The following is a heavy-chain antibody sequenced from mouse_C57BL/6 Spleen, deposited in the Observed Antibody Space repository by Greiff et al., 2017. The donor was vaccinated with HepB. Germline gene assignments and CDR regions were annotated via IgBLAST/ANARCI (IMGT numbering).Heavy chain of an antibody. CDR2: INPYNGGT. CDR3: ARLVRRTVPDY. CDR1: GYTFTDYY. D-gene: IGHD1-1*01. V-gene: IGHV1-19*01. Sequence: EVQLQQSGPVLVKPGASVKMSCKASGYTFTDYYMNWVKQSHGKSLEWIGVINPYNGGTSYNQKFKGKATLTVDKSSSTAYMELNSLTSEDSAVYYCARLVRRTVPDYWGQGTTLTVSS. J-gene: IGHJ2*01.